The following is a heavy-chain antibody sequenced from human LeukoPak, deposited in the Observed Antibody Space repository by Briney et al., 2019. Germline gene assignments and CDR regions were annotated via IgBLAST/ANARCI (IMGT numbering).Heavy chain of an antibody. CDR3: ARSLSTDFDY. J-gene: IGHJ4*02. V-gene: IGHV3-48*04. D-gene: IGHD5/OR15-5a*01. CDR1: GFTFSSFG. Sequence: GGSLRLSCAASGFTFSSFGMNWVRQAPGKGLEWISYISTSSLDTIHYADSVKGRFTISRDNAKNSLFLQMNSLRAEDTAVYYCARSLSTDFDYWGQGILVTVSS. CDR2: ISTSSLDTI.